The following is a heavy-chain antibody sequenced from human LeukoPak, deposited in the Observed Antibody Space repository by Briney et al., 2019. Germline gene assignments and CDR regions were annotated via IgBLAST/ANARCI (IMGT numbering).Heavy chain of an antibody. CDR2: VHHSADT. CDR3: ARDDDFWSGHYFDY. V-gene: IGHV4-38-2*02. CDR1: GYSISSGYY. D-gene: IGHD3-3*01. Sequence: PSKTLSLTCAVSGYSISSGYYWGWIRQSPGKGLEYIGSVHHSADTYYNPSLKSRVTMSIDTSKNQFSLKLSSVTAADTAVYYCARDDDFWSGHYFDYWGQGTLVTVSS. J-gene: IGHJ4*02.